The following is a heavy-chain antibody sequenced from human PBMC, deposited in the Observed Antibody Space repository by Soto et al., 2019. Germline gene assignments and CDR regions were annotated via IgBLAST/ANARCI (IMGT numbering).Heavy chain of an antibody. CDR3: ARGRIISTSPLGY. V-gene: IGHV4-34*01. CDR2: INHSGST. J-gene: IGHJ4*02. D-gene: IGHD2-2*01. Sequence: QVQLQQWGAGLLKPSETLSLTCAVYGGSFSGNYWSWIRQTPGNGLEWIGEINHSGSTNYNPSLKSRVTISVDTSKNQFSMKMRSVTAADRAVYYCARGRIISTSPLGYWGQGTLVTVSS. CDR1: GGSFSGNY.